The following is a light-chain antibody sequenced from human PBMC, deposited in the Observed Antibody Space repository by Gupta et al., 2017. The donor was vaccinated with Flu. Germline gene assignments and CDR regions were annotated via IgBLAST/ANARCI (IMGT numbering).Light chain of an antibody. CDR2: GKR. CDR1: SSNMGATYD. V-gene: IGLV1-40*01. CDR3: PSNDRSLTGWV. J-gene: IGLJ3*02. Sequence: VTISCAGSSSNMGATYDVHWYQQLPGSAPTLLIEGKRKRPSGVPGRFSGSQSGTSASLAIAGLQAEDEADYYCPSNDRSLTGWVFGGGTKLIVL.